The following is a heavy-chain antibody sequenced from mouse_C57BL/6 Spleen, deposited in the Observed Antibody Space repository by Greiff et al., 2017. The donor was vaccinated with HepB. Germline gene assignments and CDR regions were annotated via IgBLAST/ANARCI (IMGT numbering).Heavy chain of an antibody. CDR1: GYTFTDYN. J-gene: IGHJ1*03. CDR2: INPNNGGT. Sequence: DVKLQESGPELVKPGASVKMSCKASGYTFTDYNMHWVKQSHGKSLEWIGYINPNNGGTSYNQKFKGKATLTVNKSSSTAYMELRSLTSEDSAVYYCARDDYDDGYWYFDVWGTGTTVTVSS. CDR3: ARDDYDDGYWYFDV. D-gene: IGHD2-4*01. V-gene: IGHV1-22*01.